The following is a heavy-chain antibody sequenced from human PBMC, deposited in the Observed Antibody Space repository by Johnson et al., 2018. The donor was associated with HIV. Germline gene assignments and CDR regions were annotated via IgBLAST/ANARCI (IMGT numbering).Heavy chain of an antibody. V-gene: IGHV3-9*01. D-gene: IGHD4-23*01. J-gene: IGHJ3*02. Sequence: EVQLMESGGGLVQPGRSLRLSCAASGFTFDDYGMSWVRQAPGKGLEWVSGINWNGGSIGYADSVKGRFTISRDNAKNSLYLQMNSLRPEDTAVYYCAKDFRRFFPTPDAFDIWGQGTMVTVSS. CDR2: INWNGGSI. CDR1: GFTFDDYG. CDR3: AKDFRRFFPTPDAFDI.